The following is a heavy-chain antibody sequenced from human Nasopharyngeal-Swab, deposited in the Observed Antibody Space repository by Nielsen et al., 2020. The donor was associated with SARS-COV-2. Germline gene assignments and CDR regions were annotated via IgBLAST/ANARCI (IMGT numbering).Heavy chain of an antibody. CDR2: IGTAGDT. CDR1: GFTFSSYG. CDR3: ARDSGGNLDY. J-gene: IGHJ4*02. D-gene: IGHD4-23*01. Sequence: GESLKISCAASGFTFSSYGMHWVRQTTGKGLEWVSAIGTAGDTYYPGSVKGRFTISRENAKNSLYLQMNSLRAEDTAVYYCARDSGGNLDYWGQGTLVTVSS. V-gene: IGHV3-13*04.